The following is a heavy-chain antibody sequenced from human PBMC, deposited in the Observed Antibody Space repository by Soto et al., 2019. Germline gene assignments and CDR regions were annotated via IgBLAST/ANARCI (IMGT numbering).Heavy chain of an antibody. CDR3: AREIPRTFDYDYGMDV. D-gene: IGHD2-2*02. J-gene: IGHJ6*02. CDR1: GGTFSSYA. Sequence: SVKVSCKASGGTFSSYAISWVRQAPGQGLEWMGGIIPIFGTANYAQKFQGRVTITADESTSTAYMELSSLRSEDTAVYYCAREIPRTFDYDYGMDVWGQGTTVTVSS. V-gene: IGHV1-69*13. CDR2: IIPIFGTA.